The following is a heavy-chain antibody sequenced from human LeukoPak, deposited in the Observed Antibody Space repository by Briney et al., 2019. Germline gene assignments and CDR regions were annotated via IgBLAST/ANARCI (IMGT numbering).Heavy chain of an antibody. CDR2: INHSGGT. J-gene: IGHJ4*02. D-gene: IGHD3-16*01. CDR3: ARVADYVWGSITTKYYFDY. V-gene: IGHV4-34*01. CDR1: GGSFSGYY. Sequence: PSETLSLTCAVYGGSFSGYYWSWIRQPPGKGLEWIGEINHSGGTNYNPSLKSRVTISVDTSKNQFSLKLSSVTAADTAVYYCARVADYVWGSITTKYYFDYWGQGTLVTVSS.